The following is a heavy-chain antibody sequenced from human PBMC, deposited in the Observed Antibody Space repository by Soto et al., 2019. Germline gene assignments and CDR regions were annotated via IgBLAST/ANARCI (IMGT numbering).Heavy chain of an antibody. J-gene: IGHJ4*02. CDR3: AKGSTGSTSCYVDY. D-gene: IGHD2-2*01. V-gene: IGHV3-23*01. Sequence: GGSLRLSCAASGFTFSSYAMSWVRQAPGKGLEWVSAISGSGGSTYYADSVKGRFTISRDNSKDTLYLQMNSLRAEDTAVYYCAKGSTGSTSCYVDYWGQGTLVTVAS. CDR1: GFTFSSYA. CDR2: ISGSGGST.